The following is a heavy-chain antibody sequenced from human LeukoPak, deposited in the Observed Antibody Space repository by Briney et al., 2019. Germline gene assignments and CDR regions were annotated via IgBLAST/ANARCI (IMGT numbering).Heavy chain of an antibody. CDR2: ITGGNGNT. CDR1: GYTFTSYA. J-gene: IGHJ3*02. CDR3: AREKGFRMGFEI. V-gene: IGHV1-3*01. Sequence: ASVKVSCKASGYTFTSYAMHWMRQAPGQRLEWMGWITGGNGNTKYSQKFQGRVTLTRDTSASTANMELSSLTSEDTAVFYCAREKGFRMGFEIWGQGTMVTVSS. D-gene: IGHD1-14*01.